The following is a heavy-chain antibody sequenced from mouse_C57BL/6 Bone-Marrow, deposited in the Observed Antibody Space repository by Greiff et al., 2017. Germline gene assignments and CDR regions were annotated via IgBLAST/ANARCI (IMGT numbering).Heavy chain of an antibody. V-gene: IGHV5-15*01. CDR3: ARRAVAHYYAMDY. CDR1: GFTFSDYG. Sequence: EVKLVASGGGLVQPGGSLKLSCAASGFTFSDYGMAWVRQAPRKGPEWVAFISNLAYSIYYADTVTGRFTISRENAKNTLYLEMSSLRSEDTAMYYCARRAVAHYYAMDYWGQGTSVTVSS. CDR2: ISNLAYSI. D-gene: IGHD1-1*01. J-gene: IGHJ4*01.